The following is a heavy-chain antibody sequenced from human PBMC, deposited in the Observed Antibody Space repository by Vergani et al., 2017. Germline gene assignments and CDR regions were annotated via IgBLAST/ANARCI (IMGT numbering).Heavy chain of an antibody. CDR3: ARVVVPSLKYMDV. J-gene: IGHJ6*03. V-gene: IGHV1-69*01. CDR1: GVTFSSYA. Sequence: QVQLVQSGAEVKKPGSSVKVSCKASGVTFSSYAISWVRQAPGQGLEWMGGIIPIFGTANYAQKFQGRVTITADESTSTAYMELSSLSSEDTAMYYCARVVVPSLKYMDVWGKGTTVTVSS. D-gene: IGHD2-2*01. CDR2: IIPIFGTA.